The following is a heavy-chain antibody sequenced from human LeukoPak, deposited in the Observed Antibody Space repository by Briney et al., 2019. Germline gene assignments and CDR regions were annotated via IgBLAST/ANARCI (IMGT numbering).Heavy chain of an antibody. CDR2: IYTSGST. V-gene: IGHV4-61*02. Sequence: PSETLSLTCTVSGGSISSGSYYWSWIRQPAGKGLEWIGRIYTSGSTNYNPSLKSRVTISADTSKNQFSLKLSSVTAADTAVYYCARGVATINFDYWGQGTLVTVSS. CDR3: ARGVATINFDY. CDR1: GGSISSGSYY. J-gene: IGHJ4*02. D-gene: IGHD5-24*01.